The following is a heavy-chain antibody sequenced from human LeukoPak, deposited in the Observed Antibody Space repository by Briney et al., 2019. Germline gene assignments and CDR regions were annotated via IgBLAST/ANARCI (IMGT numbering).Heavy chain of an antibody. V-gene: IGHV3-48*01. CDR2: ISSSSSTI. D-gene: IGHD3-22*01. CDR1: GLTISSYS. CDR3: AKISGYYPFDY. Sequence: GGSLRLSCAASGLTISSYSMNWVRQAPGKGLQWVSYISSSSSTIYYADSVKGRFTISRDNAKNSLYLQMNSLRAEDTALYYCAKISGYYPFDYWGQGTLVTVSS. J-gene: IGHJ4*02.